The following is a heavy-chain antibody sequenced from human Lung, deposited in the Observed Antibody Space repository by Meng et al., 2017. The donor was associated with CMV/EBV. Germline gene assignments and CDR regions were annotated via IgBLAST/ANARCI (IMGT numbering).Heavy chain of an antibody. CDR1: GFTFSSDS. CDR2: ISSNSKYI. J-gene: IGHJ4*02. CDR3: ARVYCSRGSCSFDY. V-gene: IGHV3-21*01. D-gene: IGHD2-15*01. Sequence: GESLKISCAASGFTFSSDSVNWVRQAPGKGLEWVSSISSNSKYIFYADSVKGRFTISRDNAKNALHLQMNSLRDEDTALSYCARVYCSRGSCSFDYWGQGTLVTVSS.